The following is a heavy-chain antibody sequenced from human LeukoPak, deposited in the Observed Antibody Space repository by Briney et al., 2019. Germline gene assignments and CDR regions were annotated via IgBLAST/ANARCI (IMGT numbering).Heavy chain of an antibody. V-gene: IGHV1-69*13. CDR2: IIPIFGTA. J-gene: IGHJ5*02. CDR1: GGTFSSYA. CDR3: AREAGGMYNWFDP. Sequence: SVKVSCKASGGTFSSYAISWVRQAPGQGLEWMGGIIPIFGTANYAQKFQGRVTITADESTSTAYMELSSLRSEDTAVYYCAREAGGMYNWFDPWGQRTLVTVSS. D-gene: IGHD6-13*01.